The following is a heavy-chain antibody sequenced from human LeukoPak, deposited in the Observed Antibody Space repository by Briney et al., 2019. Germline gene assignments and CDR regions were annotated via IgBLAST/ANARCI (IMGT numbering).Heavy chain of an antibody. J-gene: IGHJ4*02. CDR1: GGSVSSSYY. CDR2: ICSGGNL. D-gene: IGHD1-1*01. V-gene: IGHV4-39*02. Sequence: PSETLSLTCTVSGGSVSSSYYWGWIRQPPGKGLEWIGSICSGGNLCSNPSLESRVTISVDSSRSHFFLHLTPATAADTAVYFCARDGPWKSDYWGQGTLVTVSS. CDR3: ARDGPWKSDY.